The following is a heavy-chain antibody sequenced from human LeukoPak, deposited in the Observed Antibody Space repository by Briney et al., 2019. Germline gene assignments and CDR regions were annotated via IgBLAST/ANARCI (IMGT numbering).Heavy chain of an antibody. Sequence: GASVKVSCKASGDTFSSYAISWVRQAPGQGLEWMGGIIPIFGTANYAQKFQGRVTITTDEPTSTAYMELSSLRSEDTAVYYCAREKDGYNYYWGQGTLVTVSS. D-gene: IGHD5-24*01. J-gene: IGHJ4*02. CDR1: GDTFSSYA. CDR2: IIPIFGTA. V-gene: IGHV1-69*05. CDR3: AREKDGYNYY.